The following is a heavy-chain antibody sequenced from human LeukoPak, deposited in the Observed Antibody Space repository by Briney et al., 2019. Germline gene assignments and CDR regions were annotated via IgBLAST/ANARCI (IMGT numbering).Heavy chain of an antibody. Sequence: GGSLRLSCAASGFTFSSYWMSWVRQAPGKGLEWVSYISGSGGTIYNADSVEGRFTISRDNAKNSLYLQMNSLTAEDTAVYYCARFRQQIAYYYYYAVDVWGQGTTVTVS. D-gene: IGHD3-10*01. CDR3: ARFRQQIAYYYYYAVDV. CDR2: ISGSGGTI. CDR1: GFTFSSYW. J-gene: IGHJ6*02. V-gene: IGHV3-48*04.